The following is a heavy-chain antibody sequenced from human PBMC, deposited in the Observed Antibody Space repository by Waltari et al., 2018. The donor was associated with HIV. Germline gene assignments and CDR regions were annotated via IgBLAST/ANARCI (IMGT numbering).Heavy chain of an antibody. V-gene: IGHV3-23*01. Sequence: EVQLLESGGGLVQPGGSLRLSCAASGFTFSSYAMSWVRQAPGRGLEWVSAISGSGGSTYYADSVKGRFTISRDNSKNTLYLQMNSLRAEDTAVYYCAKRMGSGYDVDYYYGMDVWGQGTTVTVSS. CDR3: AKRMGSGYDVDYYYGMDV. D-gene: IGHD5-12*01. CDR1: GFTFSSYA. CDR2: ISGSGGST. J-gene: IGHJ6*02.